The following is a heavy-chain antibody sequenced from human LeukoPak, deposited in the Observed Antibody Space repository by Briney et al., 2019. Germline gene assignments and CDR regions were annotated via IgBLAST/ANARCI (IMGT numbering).Heavy chain of an antibody. CDR3: ARTKEMATISYFDS. CDR1: GFTFSKYG. V-gene: IGHV3-30*03. Sequence: GRSLRLSCAASGFTFSKYGMHWVRQAPGKGLEWVAIISYDGSNKYYTDSVKGRFTISRDNAKNSLYLQMNSLRAEDTAVYYCARTKEMATISYFDSWGQGALVTVSS. J-gene: IGHJ4*02. CDR2: ISYDGSNK. D-gene: IGHD5-24*01.